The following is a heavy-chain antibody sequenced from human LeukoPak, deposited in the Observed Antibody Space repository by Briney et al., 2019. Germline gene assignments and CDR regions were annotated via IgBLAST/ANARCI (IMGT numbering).Heavy chain of an antibody. CDR3: ARSYSSGWYVPYYYDY. V-gene: IGHV4-59*01. CDR1: GGSISSCY. CDR2: IYYSGST. Sequence: SETLSLTCTVSGGSISSCYWSWIRQPPGKGLEWIGYIYYSGSTNYNPSLKSRVTISVDTSKNQFSLKLSSVTTADTAVYYCARSYSSGWYVPYYYDYWGQGTLVTVSS. J-gene: IGHJ4*02. D-gene: IGHD6-19*01.